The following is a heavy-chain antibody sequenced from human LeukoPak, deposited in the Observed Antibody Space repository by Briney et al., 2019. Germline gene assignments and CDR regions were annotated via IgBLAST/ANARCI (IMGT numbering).Heavy chain of an antibody. V-gene: IGHV3-74*01. Sequence: GGSLRLSCAASGFTFSSYWMHWVRQAPGKGLVWVSRINSDGSSTSYADSVKGRFTISRDNSKNTLYLEMNSLRAEDTAVYYCARGGVYYYGSGSYYSTLPNYYMDVWGKGTTVTVSS. CDR1: GFTFSSYW. D-gene: IGHD3-10*01. J-gene: IGHJ6*03. CDR3: ARGGVYYYGSGSYYSTLPNYYMDV. CDR2: INSDGSST.